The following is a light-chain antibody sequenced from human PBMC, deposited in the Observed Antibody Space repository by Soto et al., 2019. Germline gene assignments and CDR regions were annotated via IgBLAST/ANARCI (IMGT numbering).Light chain of an antibody. V-gene: IGLV2-14*01. Sequence: QSVLTQPASVSGSPGQSITISCTGTSSDVGAYNYVSWFQQHPGKAPTLIISEVSNRPSRVSNRFSGSKSGNAASLTISGLQAEDEADYFCFSFTTDWTHVFGTGTKVTV. CDR3: FSFTTDWTHV. CDR1: SSDVGAYNY. CDR2: EVS. J-gene: IGLJ1*01.